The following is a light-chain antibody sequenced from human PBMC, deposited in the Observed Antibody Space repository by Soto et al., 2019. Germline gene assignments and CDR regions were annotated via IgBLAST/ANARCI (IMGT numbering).Light chain of an antibody. V-gene: IGKV3-15*01. Sequence: IVMTQSPATLSVSPGEGATLSCRASQSVSSNLAWYQQKPGQAPRLLIYGASTRATGIPASFSGSGSGTDFTLTVSSLQSEDFAVYYCQQYNKWPLTFGGGTKVEIK. CDR3: QQYNKWPLT. CDR1: QSVSSN. CDR2: GAS. J-gene: IGKJ4*01.